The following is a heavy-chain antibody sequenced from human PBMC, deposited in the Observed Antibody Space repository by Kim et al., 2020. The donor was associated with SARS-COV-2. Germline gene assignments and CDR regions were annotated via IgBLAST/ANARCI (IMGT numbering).Heavy chain of an antibody. Sequence: GGSLRLSCAASGFTFSNAWMSWVRQAPGKGLEWVGRIKSKTDGGTTDYAAPVKGRFTISRDDSKNTLYLQMNSLKTEDTAVYYCTTDLSGEQWIQRGIWGQGTLVTVSS. CDR2: IKSKTDGGTT. J-gene: IGHJ4*02. CDR3: TTDLSGEQWIQRGI. V-gene: IGHV3-15*01. CDR1: GFTFSNAW. D-gene: IGHD5-18*01.